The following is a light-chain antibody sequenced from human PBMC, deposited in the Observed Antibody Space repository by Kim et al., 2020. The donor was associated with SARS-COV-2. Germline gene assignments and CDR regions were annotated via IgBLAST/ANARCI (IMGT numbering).Light chain of an antibody. CDR2: QDS. Sequence: SLPPGQTASITCSGDKLGDKYACWYQQKPGPSPVLVIYQDSKRPSGIPERFSGSNSGNTATLTISGTQAMDEADYYCQAWDSSTVVFGGGTQLTVL. CDR3: QAWDSSTVV. J-gene: IGLJ2*01. CDR1: KLGDKY. V-gene: IGLV3-1*01.